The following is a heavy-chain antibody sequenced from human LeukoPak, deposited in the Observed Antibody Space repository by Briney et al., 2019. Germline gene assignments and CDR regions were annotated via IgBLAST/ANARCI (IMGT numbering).Heavy chain of an antibody. Sequence: PGGSLRLSCAASGFTFSSYAMTWVRQAPGKGLEWVSSIGGNTYYTDSVKGRFTISRDNSKNTLYLQMDSLRAGDTALYYCAKDRRYSGSYFDYWGQGTLVTVSS. CDR2: IGGNT. V-gene: IGHV3-23*01. D-gene: IGHD1-26*01. J-gene: IGHJ4*02. CDR1: GFTFSSYA. CDR3: AKDRRYSGSYFDY.